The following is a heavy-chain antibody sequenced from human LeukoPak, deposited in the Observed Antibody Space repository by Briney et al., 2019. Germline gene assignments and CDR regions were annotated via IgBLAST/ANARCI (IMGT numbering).Heavy chain of an antibody. J-gene: IGHJ6*02. CDR3: AKGYGDYENYYYYGMDV. Sequence: PGGSLRLSCAASGFTFDDYAMHWVRQAPGKGLEWVSGISWNSGSIGYADSVKGRFTISRDDAKNSLYLQMNSLRAEDTALYYCAKGYGDYENYYYYGMDVWGQGTTVTVSS. CDR1: GFTFDDYA. CDR2: ISWNSGSI. V-gene: IGHV3-9*01. D-gene: IGHD4-17*01.